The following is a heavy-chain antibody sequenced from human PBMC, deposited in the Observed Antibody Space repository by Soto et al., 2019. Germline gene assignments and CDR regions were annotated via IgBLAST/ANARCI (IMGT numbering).Heavy chain of an antibody. Sequence: PGGSLRLSCGASGFAFSSYWMSWVRQAPGKGLEWVANIKQGGSEKYYVDSVKGRFTISRDNAKNSLYLQMNSLRTEDTAVYYCARDSGYSSGPLDYWGQGTQVTVSS. CDR2: IKQGGSEK. CDR3: ARDSGYSSGPLDY. D-gene: IGHD5-18*01. CDR1: GFAFSSYW. V-gene: IGHV3-7*01. J-gene: IGHJ4*02.